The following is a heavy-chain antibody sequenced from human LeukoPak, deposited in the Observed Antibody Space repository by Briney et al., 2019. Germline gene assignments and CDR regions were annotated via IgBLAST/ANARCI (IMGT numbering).Heavy chain of an antibody. CDR1: GFTFDDYA. D-gene: IGHD3-22*01. CDR3: AKDRVYYYDSSGSGFDC. V-gene: IGHV3-9*01. J-gene: IGHJ4*02. Sequence: GGSLRLSCAASGFTFDDYAMHWVRQAPGKGLEWVSGISWNSGSIGYADSVKGRFTISRDNAKNSLYLRMNSLRAEDTALYYCAKDRVYYYDSSGSGFDCWGQGTLVTVSS. CDR2: ISWNSGSI.